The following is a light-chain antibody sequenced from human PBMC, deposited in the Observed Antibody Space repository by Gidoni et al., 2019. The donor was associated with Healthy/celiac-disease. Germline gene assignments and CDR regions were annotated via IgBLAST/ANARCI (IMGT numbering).Light chain of an antibody. J-gene: IGKJ5*01. CDR1: QVISSY. CDR3: QQYYSYPIT. CDR2: AAS. Sequence: AIRMTQSPSSFSASTGDRVTITCRASQVISSYLAWYQQKPGKAPKLLIYAASTLQSGVPSRLSGSGSGTDFTLTISCLQSEDFATYYCQQYYSYPITFXXXKRLEIK. V-gene: IGKV1-8*01.